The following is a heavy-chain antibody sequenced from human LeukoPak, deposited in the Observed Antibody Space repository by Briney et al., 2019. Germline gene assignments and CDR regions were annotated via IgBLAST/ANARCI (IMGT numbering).Heavy chain of an antibody. Sequence: GGSLRLSCAASGFTFSSYSMNWVRQAPGKGLEWVSSISSSSSYIYYADSVKGRFTISRDNAKNSLYLEMSSLRVEDTAVYFCARLRSLDKWGQGTLVTVS. D-gene: IGHD5-24*01. V-gene: IGHV3-21*01. CDR1: GFTFSSYS. CDR2: ISSSSSYI. J-gene: IGHJ4*02. CDR3: ARLRSLDK.